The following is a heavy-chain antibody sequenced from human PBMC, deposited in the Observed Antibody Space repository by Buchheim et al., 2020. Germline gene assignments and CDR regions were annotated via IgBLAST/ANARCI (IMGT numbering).Heavy chain of an antibody. CDR1: GFTFSDYW. V-gene: IGHV3-7*01. Sequence: EVQLVQSGGGLVQPGGSLRLSCAASGFTFSDYWMSWVRQAPGKGLEWVAKINQDGSEKKYVGSVKGRFTISRDNAENSLYLQMNSLRAEDTAVYYCVRHQMGVGATWGYWGQGAL. CDR3: VRHQMGVGATWGY. CDR2: INQDGSEK. D-gene: IGHD1-26*01. J-gene: IGHJ4*02.